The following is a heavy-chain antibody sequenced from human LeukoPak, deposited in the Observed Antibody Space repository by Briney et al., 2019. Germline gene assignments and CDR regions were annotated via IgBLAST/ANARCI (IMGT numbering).Heavy chain of an antibody. CDR1: GFTFSSYA. J-gene: IGHJ4*02. CDR2: ISYDGSNK. Sequence: GGSLRLSCAASGFTFSSYAMHWVRQAPGKGLEWVAVISYDGSNKYYADSVKGRFTISRDNSKNTLYLQMNSLRAEDTAVYYWGRVFYGGYDRGGGFDYWGQGTLVTVSS. V-gene: IGHV3-30-3*01. D-gene: IGHD5-12*01. CDR3: GRVFYGGYDRGGGFDY.